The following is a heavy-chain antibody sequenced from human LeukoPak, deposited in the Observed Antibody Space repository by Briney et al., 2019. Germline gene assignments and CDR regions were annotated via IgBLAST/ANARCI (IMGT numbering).Heavy chain of an antibody. V-gene: IGHV1-18*01. CDR1: GYTFTSYG. Sequence: GASVKVSCKASGYTFTSYGISWVRQAPGQGLEWMGWISAYNGNTNYAQKLQGRVTMTTDTSTSTAYMELRSLRSDDTAVYYCARRPQTKYSSGWYRETDDAFDIWGQGTMVTVSS. CDR3: ARRPQTKYSSGWYRETDDAFDI. CDR2: ISAYNGNT. D-gene: IGHD6-19*01. J-gene: IGHJ3*02.